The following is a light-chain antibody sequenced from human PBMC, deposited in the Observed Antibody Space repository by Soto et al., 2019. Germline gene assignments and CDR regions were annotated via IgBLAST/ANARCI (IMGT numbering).Light chain of an antibody. CDR3: QQYDNRPGT. Sequence: EIVMTQSPATLSVSPGERATLSCRASQSVSSHLAWYQHKPGQPPRLLLYGASIRLSGVPARFSGSGSGTEFTLPISSLQSEDFAVYYCQQYDNRPGTFGQGTKVEIK. J-gene: IGKJ1*01. CDR1: QSVSSH. CDR2: GAS. V-gene: IGKV3-15*01.